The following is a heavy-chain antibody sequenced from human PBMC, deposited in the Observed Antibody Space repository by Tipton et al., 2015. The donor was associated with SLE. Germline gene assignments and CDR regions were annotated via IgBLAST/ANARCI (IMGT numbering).Heavy chain of an antibody. CDR1: GFTFSTYG. D-gene: IGHD3-10*01. CDR2: IWYDGSNK. J-gene: IGHJ6*02. CDR3: ARAPRITMVRGAYYGMDV. Sequence: SLRLSCAASGFTFSTYGMHWVRQAPGKGLEWVAVIWYDGSNKYYADSVKGRFTISRDNSKNTLYLQMNSLRAEDTAVYYCARAPRITMVRGAYYGMDVWGQGTTVTVSS. V-gene: IGHV3-33*01.